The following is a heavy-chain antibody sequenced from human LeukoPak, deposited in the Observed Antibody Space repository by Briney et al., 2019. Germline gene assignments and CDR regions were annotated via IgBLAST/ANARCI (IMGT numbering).Heavy chain of an antibody. CDR1: GFSFSNYA. CDR2: ISGSGGST. Sequence: PGGSLRLSCVSSGFSFSNYAMSWVRQAPGKGLEWVSSISGSGGSTHYADSVKGRFTISRDKTKNTLYLQMNSLRDEDTAVYYCAKSAYYDASGYYREYYFDYWGQGTLVTVSS. J-gene: IGHJ4*02. V-gene: IGHV3-23*01. CDR3: AKSAYYDASGYYREYYFDY. D-gene: IGHD3-22*01.